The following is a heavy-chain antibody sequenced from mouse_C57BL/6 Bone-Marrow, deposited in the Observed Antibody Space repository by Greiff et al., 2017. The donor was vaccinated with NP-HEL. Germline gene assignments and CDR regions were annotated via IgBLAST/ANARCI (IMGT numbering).Heavy chain of an antibody. CDR3: ARHLYYGSSYFDY. CDR2: ISNGGGST. D-gene: IGHD1-1*01. CDR1: GFTFSDYY. Sequence: EVQLQESGGGLVQPGGSLKLSCAASGFTFSDYYMYWVRQTPEKRLEWVAYISNGGGSTYYPDTVKGRFTISRDNAKNTLYLQMSRLKSEDTAMYYCARHLYYGSSYFDYWGQGTTLTVSS. J-gene: IGHJ2*01. V-gene: IGHV5-12*01.